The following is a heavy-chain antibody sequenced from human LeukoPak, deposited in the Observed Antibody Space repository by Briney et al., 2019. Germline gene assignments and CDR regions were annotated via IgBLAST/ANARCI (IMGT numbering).Heavy chain of an antibody. D-gene: IGHD3/OR15-3a*01. CDR1: GFTVSSNY. J-gene: IGHJ4*02. Sequence: GGSLRLSCAASGFTVSSNYMSWVRQAPGMGLEWVSVIYSGGTTYYADSVKGRFTISRDNSKNMLYPQMNSLRAEDTAVYYCAREPGTDYRKYYFDYWGQGTLVTVSS. CDR3: AREPGTDYRKYYFDY. CDR2: IYSGGTT. V-gene: IGHV3-53*01.